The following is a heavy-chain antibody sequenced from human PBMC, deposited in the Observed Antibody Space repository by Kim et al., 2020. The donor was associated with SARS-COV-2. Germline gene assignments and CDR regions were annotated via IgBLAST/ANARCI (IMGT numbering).Heavy chain of an antibody. D-gene: IGHD4-17*01. CDR3: ARERDYGRYYFDY. V-gene: IGHV1-69*01. Sequence: YAQKCQGRVTITADESTSTAYMELSSLRSEDTAVYYCARERDYGRYYFDYWGQGTLVTVSS. J-gene: IGHJ4*02.